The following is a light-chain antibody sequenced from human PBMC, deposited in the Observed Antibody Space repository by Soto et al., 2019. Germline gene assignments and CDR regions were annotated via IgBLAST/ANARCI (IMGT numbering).Light chain of an antibody. CDR2: ATS. V-gene: IGKV1-39*01. Sequence: EIPLTQSPSSLAASVGDRLTLTCRASRNVSIYLNWYQHKPGKGPTLLIHATSNLQIGVPSRFSGSGSGTDFTLTISSLEPEDFGTYYCQQSYNMPSFGQGTRLVIK. CDR3: QQSYNMPS. CDR1: RNVSIY. J-gene: IGKJ5*01.